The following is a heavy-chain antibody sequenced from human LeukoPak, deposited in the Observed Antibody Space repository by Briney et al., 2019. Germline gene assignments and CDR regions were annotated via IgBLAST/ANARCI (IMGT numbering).Heavy chain of an antibody. J-gene: IGHJ4*02. CDR2: IKSKTDGGTT. D-gene: IGHD6-19*01. CDR3: TTVSVSSGWTPGFYFDY. V-gene: IGHV3-15*01. Sequence: PGGSLRLSCAASGFTFSSYWMSWVRQAPGKGLEWVGRIKSKTDGGTTDYAAPVKGRFTISRDDSKNTLYLQMNSLKTEDTAVYYCTTVSVSSGWTPGFYFDYWGQGTLVTVSS. CDR1: GFTFSSYW.